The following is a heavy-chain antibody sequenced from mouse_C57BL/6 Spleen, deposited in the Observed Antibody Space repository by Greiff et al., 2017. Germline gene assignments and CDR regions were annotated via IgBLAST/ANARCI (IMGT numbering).Heavy chain of an antibody. V-gene: IGHV1-54*01. D-gene: IGHD1-1*01. CDR2: INPGSGGT. J-gene: IGHJ3*01. CDR1: GYAFTNYL. Sequence: VQLQQSGAELVRPGTSVKVSCKASGYAFTNYLIEWVTQRPGQGLEWIGVINPGSGGTNYNQKFKGKATLTADKSSSTAYMQLSSLTSEDSAVYCCARRGYGSSSAWFAYWGQGTLVTVSA. CDR3: ARRGYGSSSAWFAY.